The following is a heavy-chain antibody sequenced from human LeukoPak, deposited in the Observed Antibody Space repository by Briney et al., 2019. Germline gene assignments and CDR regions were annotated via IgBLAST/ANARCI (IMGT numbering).Heavy chain of an antibody. CDR2: IKPSGDNT. Sequence: PGGSLRLSCAASGFTFSSYDMTWVRQAPGRGLEWVSSIKPSGDNTYYGDSVKGRFTISRYNSKNAVYLQMNNMRVDDTAVYYCARVAGWHWFDPWGEGTLVTVSS. J-gene: IGHJ5*02. V-gene: IGHV3-23*01. CDR3: ARVAGWHWFDP. CDR1: GFTFSSYD. D-gene: IGHD6-19*01.